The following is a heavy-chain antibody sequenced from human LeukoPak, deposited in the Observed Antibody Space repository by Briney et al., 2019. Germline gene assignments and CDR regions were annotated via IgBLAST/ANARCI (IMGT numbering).Heavy chain of an antibody. J-gene: IGHJ3*02. CDR2: INSDGSST. V-gene: IGHV3-74*01. Sequence: PGGSLRLSCAASGFIFSDYWMHWVRQAPGKGLVWVSRINSDGSSTSYADSVKGRFTISRDNAKNTLYLQMNSLRAEDTAVYYCARDQSSLLLWFGTPADAFDIWGQGTMVTVSS. CDR3: ARDQSSLLLWFGTPADAFDI. CDR1: GFIFSDYW. D-gene: IGHD3-10*01.